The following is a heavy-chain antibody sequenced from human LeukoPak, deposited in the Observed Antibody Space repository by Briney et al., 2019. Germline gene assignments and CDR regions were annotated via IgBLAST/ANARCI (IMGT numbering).Heavy chain of an antibody. Sequence: SETLSLTCALYGGSFSGYYWSWIRQPPGKGREWIGEINHSGRTNYKPSPKSRVTISVDTSKNQFSLKLSSVTAADTAVYYCARGRRDGYNFVYWGQGTLVTVSS. CDR3: ARGRRDGYNFVY. D-gene: IGHD5-24*01. CDR2: INHSGRT. V-gene: IGHV4-34*01. CDR1: GGSFSGYY. J-gene: IGHJ4*02.